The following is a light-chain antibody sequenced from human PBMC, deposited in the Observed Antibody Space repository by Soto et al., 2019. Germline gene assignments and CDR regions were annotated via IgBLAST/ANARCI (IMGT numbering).Light chain of an antibody. CDR1: SSDVGGYNY. V-gene: IGLV2-11*01. CDR3: CSYAGNYTHV. CDR2: DVS. Sequence: QSALTQPRSVSGSPGQSVTISCTGTSSDVGGYNYVSWYQQHPDKAPKLMIYDVSKRPSGVPDRFSGSKSGNTASLTISGLLAEDEADYYCCSYAGNYTHVFGTGTKVTVL. J-gene: IGLJ1*01.